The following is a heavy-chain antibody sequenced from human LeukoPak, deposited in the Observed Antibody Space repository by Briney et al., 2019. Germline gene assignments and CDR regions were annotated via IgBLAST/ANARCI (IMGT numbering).Heavy chain of an antibody. CDR3: ARGMYSSSSFDY. V-gene: IGHV4-34*01. J-gene: IGHJ4*02. CDR1: GGSFSGYY. CDR2: INHSGST. D-gene: IGHD6-6*01. Sequence: SETLSLTCAVYGGSFSGYYWSWIRQPPRKGLEWIGEINHSGSTNYNPSLKSRVTISVDTSKNQFSLKLSSVTAADTAVYYCARGMYSSSSFDYWGQGTLVTVSS.